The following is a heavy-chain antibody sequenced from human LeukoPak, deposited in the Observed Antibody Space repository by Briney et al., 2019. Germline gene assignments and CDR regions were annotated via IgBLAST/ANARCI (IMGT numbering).Heavy chain of an antibody. J-gene: IGHJ4*02. Sequence: GGSLRLSCAASGFTFSNYAMSWVRQAPGKGLEWVSTTSSSSGGTYYADSVKGRFAISRDDSKSTLFLQMNSLRAEDTAVYYCAKEGFARGGYDLFQWGQGTLVTVSS. D-gene: IGHD5-12*01. CDR3: AKEGFARGGYDLFQ. CDR2: TSSSSGGT. V-gene: IGHV3-23*01. CDR1: GFTFSNYA.